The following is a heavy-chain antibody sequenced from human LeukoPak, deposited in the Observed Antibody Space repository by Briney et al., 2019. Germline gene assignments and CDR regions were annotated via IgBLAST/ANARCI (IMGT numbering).Heavy chain of an antibody. J-gene: IGHJ4*02. V-gene: IGHV3-7*01. CDR2: MKPDGSEE. D-gene: IGHD3-22*01. Sequence: GGSLRLSCAASGFTFSNYWMTWVRQAPGKGLEWVANMKPDGSEEYYVDSVRGRFTVSRDNARNSLYLQMDSLRAEDTAVYYCAREGGCGGYYSDSYGHPHFDCWGPGTLVTVSS. CDR3: AREGGCGGYYSDSYGHPHFDC. CDR1: GFTFSNYW.